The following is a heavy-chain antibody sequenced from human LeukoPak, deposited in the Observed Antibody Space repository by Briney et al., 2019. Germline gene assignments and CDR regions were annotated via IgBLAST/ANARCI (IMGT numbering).Heavy chain of an antibody. CDR2: ISYDGSNK. J-gene: IGHJ3*02. CDR1: GFTFSSYG. V-gene: IGHV3-30*18. CDR3: AKDRPDAFDI. Sequence: GGSLRLSCAASGFTFSSYGMHWVRQAPGKGLDWVAVISYDGSNKYYADSVKGRFTISRDNSKNTLYLQMNSLRAEDTAVYYCAKDRPDAFDIWGQGTMVTVSS.